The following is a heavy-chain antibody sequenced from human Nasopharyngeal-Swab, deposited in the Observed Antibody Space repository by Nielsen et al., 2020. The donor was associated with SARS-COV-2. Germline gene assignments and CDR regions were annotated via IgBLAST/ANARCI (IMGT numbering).Heavy chain of an antibody. CDR3: ARNIGHSPAPFEY. CDR2: IYHSGST. V-gene: IGHV4-38-2*01. D-gene: IGHD2/OR15-2a*01. Sequence: ETLSLTCSVSGYSINSGYYWGCIRQPPGKGLEWIGSIYHSGSTYYNPSLKSRVTISVDTSKNQFSLRLTSVTAADTAVYYCARNIGHSPAPFEYWGQGTQVTVSS. CDR1: GYSINSGYY. J-gene: IGHJ4*02.